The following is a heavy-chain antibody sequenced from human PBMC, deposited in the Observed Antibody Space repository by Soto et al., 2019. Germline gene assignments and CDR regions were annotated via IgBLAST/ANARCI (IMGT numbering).Heavy chain of an antibody. CDR3: ERDSTSVNWSFDL. CDR1: GDSISSYY. J-gene: IGHJ2*01. V-gene: IGHV4-59*01. CDR2: IHYTGNT. D-gene: IGHD2-2*01. Sequence: QVQLQESGPGLVKPSETLSLTCTVSGDSISSYYWSWIRQPPGKGLEWIGYIHYTGNTNHNPSLKCRVTISVDTSKHQFYLKLSAVTAADKAVYYCERDSTSVNWSFDLWGRGTLVSVSS.